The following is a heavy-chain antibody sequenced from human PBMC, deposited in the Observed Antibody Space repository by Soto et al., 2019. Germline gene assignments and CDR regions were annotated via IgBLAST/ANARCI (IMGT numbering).Heavy chain of an antibody. Sequence: QVQLVESGGGVVQPGRSLRLSCAASGFTFSSYAMHRVRQAPGKGLEWVAVISYDGSNKYYADSVKGRFTISRDNSKNTLYLQMNSLRAEDTAVYYCASSSWSLYWGQGTLVTVSS. V-gene: IGHV3-30-3*01. D-gene: IGHD6-13*01. CDR3: ASSSWSLY. J-gene: IGHJ4*02. CDR2: ISYDGSNK. CDR1: GFTFSSYA.